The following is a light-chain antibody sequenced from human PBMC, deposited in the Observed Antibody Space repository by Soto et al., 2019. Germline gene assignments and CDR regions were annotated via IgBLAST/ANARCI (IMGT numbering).Light chain of an antibody. Sequence: AIRMTQPPSSLSASTGDRVTITCRASQGISSYLAWYQQKPGKAPKLLIYAASTLQSGVPSRFSGSGSGTDFTLTISCLQPEDVATYYCQKYNSALGTFGQGTKVDI. V-gene: IGKV1-8*01. CDR2: AAS. CDR1: QGISSY. CDR3: QKYNSALGT. J-gene: IGKJ1*01.